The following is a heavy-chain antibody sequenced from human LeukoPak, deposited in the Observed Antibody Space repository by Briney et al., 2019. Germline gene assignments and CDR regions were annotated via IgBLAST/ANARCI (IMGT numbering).Heavy chain of an antibody. CDR2: ISYDETNK. V-gene: IGHV3-30*04. D-gene: IGHD5-12*01. J-gene: IGHJ6*03. CDR3: AKGGGYEAQYYYYYLDV. Sequence: GRSLRLSCAASGFTFTNYAMHWVRQAPGKGLEWVAVISYDETNKYYADSVKGRFTISRDNSKNTLYLQMKSLRAEDTAVYYCAKGGGYEAQYYYYYLDVWGKGTTVTISS. CDR1: GFTFTNYA.